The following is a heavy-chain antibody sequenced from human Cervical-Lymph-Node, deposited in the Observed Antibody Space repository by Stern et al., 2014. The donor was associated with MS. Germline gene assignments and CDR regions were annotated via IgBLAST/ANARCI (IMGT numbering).Heavy chain of an antibody. CDR2: IYPGDSET. V-gene: IGHV5-51*01. Sequence: EVQLVESGAELIRPGESLKISCKGSGFKFSIYWIAWVRQMPGEGLEWMGIIYPGDSETRYSPSFQGQVTMSADKSTITAYLQWSSLNASDTAMYFCARQTTAWASDVWGQGTLVTVSS. CDR1: GFKFSIYW. J-gene: IGHJ4*02. CDR3: ARQTTAWASDV. D-gene: IGHD1-14*01.